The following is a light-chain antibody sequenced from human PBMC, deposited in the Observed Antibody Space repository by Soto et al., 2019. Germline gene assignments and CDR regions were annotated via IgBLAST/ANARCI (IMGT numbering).Light chain of an antibody. CDR3: SSSSGSDNFVV. CDR1: SSDVGGYNF. J-gene: IGLJ2*01. Sequence: QSALTQPPSASGSPGQSVTISCAGTSSDVGGYNFVSWYQQHPGKVPKLMIYEVIKRPSGVPDRFSGSKSGNTASLTVSGLHAEDEAAYYYSSSSGSDNFVVFGGGTKLTVL. CDR2: EVI. V-gene: IGLV2-8*01.